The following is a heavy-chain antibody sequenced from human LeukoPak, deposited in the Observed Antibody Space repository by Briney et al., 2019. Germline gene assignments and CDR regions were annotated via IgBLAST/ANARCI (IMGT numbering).Heavy chain of an antibody. CDR1: GYPFTRYG. CDR2: INPDNGNT. CDR3: AAYYCSTTSCYPYFFDY. J-gene: IGHJ4*02. D-gene: IGHD2-2*01. Sequence: ASLRVSCKASGYPFTRYGISWVRQAPGQGLEWMGWINPDNGNTKYAQKFQGRVTMTTDKSTNTPHMELRSLRSDDTAVYYCAAYYCSTTSCYPYFFDYWGQGTLVTVSS. V-gene: IGHV1-18*01.